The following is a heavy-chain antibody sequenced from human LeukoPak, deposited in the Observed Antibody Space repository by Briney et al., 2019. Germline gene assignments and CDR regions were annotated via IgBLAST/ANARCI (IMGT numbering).Heavy chain of an antibody. CDR2: ILYDGSNK. Sequence: GGSLRLSCAASGFTFSNYGMHWVRQAPGKGLEWVSVILYDGSNKYYADSVKGRFTISRDNSKNTLYLQMNSLRAEDTAVYYCAKDRPKRMTTVTRADYGGQGPLVTVS. V-gene: IGHV3-30*18. J-gene: IGHJ4*02. CDR3: AKDRPKRMTTVTRADY. CDR1: GFTFSNYG. D-gene: IGHD4-17*01.